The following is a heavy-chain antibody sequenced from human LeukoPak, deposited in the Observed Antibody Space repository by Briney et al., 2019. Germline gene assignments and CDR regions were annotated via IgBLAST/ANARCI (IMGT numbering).Heavy chain of an antibody. CDR2: MSPNSGNT. Sequence: ASVKVSCKASGYTFTCYDINWVRQATGQGLEWMGWMSPNSGNTGYAQKFQGRVTMTRNTSISTAYMELSSLRSEDTAVYYCARQYGYCSGGSCPIWGQGTLVTVSS. J-gene: IGHJ4*02. CDR3: ARQYGYCSGGSCPI. CDR1: GYTFTCYD. D-gene: IGHD2-15*01. V-gene: IGHV1-8*01.